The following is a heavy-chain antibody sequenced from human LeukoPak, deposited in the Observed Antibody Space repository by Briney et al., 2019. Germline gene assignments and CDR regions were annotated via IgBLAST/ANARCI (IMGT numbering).Heavy chain of an antibody. J-gene: IGHJ4*02. D-gene: IGHD4-17*01. V-gene: IGHV1-69*13. CDR1: GGTFSSYA. CDR2: IIPIFGTA. CDR3: ARVQSDDYGDYEDSY. Sequence: SVKVSCKASGGTFSSYAISWVRQAPGQWLEWMGGIIPIFGTANYAQKFQGRVTITADESTSTAYMELSSLRSEDTAVYYCARVQSDDYGDYEDSYWGQGTLVTVSS.